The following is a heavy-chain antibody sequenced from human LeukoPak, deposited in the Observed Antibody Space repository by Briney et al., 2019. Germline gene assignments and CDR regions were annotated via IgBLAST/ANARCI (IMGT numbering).Heavy chain of an antibody. D-gene: IGHD4-23*01. CDR3: VRDLDLGGYSSFEY. CDR1: GFTFSSYSW. Sequence: PGGSLRLSCAASGFTFSSYSWMHWVRQAPGKRLVWVSRIKSDGSSSTYADSVKGRFTISRDNAKNSLYLQMNTLRAEDTAVYYCVRDLDLGGYSSFEYWGQGTLVTVSS. V-gene: IGHV3-74*01. CDR2: IKSDGSSS. J-gene: IGHJ4*02.